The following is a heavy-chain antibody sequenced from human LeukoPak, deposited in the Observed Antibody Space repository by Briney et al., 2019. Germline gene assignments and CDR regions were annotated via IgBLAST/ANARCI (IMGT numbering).Heavy chain of an antibody. V-gene: IGHV4-59*01. Sequence: SETLSLTCTVSGGSISSYYWSWIRQPPGKGLEWIGYIYNSGSTNYNPSLKSRVTISVDTSKNQFSLKLTSVTAADTAVYYCAREKVIVAVPAGWFDPWGQGTLVTVSS. CDR1: GGSISSYY. CDR3: AREKVIVAVPAGWFDP. CDR2: IYNSGST. J-gene: IGHJ5*02. D-gene: IGHD3-22*01.